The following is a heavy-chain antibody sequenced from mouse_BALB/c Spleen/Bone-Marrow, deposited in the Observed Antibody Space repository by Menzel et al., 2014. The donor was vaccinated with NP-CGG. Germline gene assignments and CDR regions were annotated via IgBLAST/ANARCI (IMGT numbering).Heavy chain of an antibody. D-gene: IGHD3-3*01. CDR3: ARRAGAY. Sequence: EVKLVESGGGLVQPGGSLKLSCAASGFTFSSYTMSWVRQTPEKGLEWVAYISNGGGSTYYPDTVKGRFTVSRDNAKNTLYLQMSSLKSEDTAMYYCARRAGAYWGQGTLVTVSA. CDR2: ISNGGGST. CDR1: GFTFSSYT. V-gene: IGHV5-12-2*01. J-gene: IGHJ3*01.